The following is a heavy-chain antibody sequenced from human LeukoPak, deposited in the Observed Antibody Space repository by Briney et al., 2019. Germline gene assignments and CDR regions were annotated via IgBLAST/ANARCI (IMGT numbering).Heavy chain of an antibody. CDR3: AKVAKYYYGSETYYFFEH. V-gene: IGHV3-7*01. D-gene: IGHD3-10*01. CDR2: TKQDGTEK. Sequence: GGSLRLSCAASGFTFTTYWMSWVRQAPGKGLEWVANTKQDGTEKYYVDSVKGRFTISRDNAKNSLYLQMNSLRVEDTAVYYCAKVAKYYYGSETYYFFEHWGQGTPVTASS. J-gene: IGHJ4*02. CDR1: GFTFTTYW.